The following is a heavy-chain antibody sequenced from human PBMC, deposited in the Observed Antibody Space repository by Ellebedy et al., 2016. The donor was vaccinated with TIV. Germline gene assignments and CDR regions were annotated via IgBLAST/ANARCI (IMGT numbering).Heavy chain of an antibody. CDR3: ARDFGSSRWLLDAFDI. D-gene: IGHD6-13*01. J-gene: IGHJ3*02. Sequence: GGSLRLXXAASGFTFSGYGMHWVRQAPGKGLEWVAVIWDDGSNKYYADSVKGRFTISRDNSKNTLYLQMNSLRAEDTAVYYCARDFGSSRWLLDAFDIWGRGTMVTVSS. V-gene: IGHV3-33*01. CDR2: IWDDGSNK. CDR1: GFTFSGYG.